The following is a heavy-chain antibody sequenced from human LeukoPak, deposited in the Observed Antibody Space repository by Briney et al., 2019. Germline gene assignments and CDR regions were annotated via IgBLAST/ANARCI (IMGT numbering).Heavy chain of an antibody. CDR1: GFTFSSYS. D-gene: IGHD6-6*01. Sequence: PGGSLRLSCAASGFTFSSYSMNWVRQAPGKGLEWVSSISSSSSYIYYADSVKGRFTISRDNAKNSLYLQMDSLRAEDTAVYYCARTSRASPGWRPRLKNAFDLWGLGTLVTVSS. CDR2: ISSSSSYI. CDR3: ARTSRASPGWRPRLKNAFDL. V-gene: IGHV3-21*04. J-gene: IGHJ3*01.